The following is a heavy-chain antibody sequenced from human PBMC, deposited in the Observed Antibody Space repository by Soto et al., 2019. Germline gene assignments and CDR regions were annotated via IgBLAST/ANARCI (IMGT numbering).Heavy chain of an antibody. CDR2: ISGAGGST. CDR3: TEGWGDY. D-gene: IGHD3-16*01. Sequence: EAQVLESGGGLVQPGGSLRLSCLASGFTFSTYLMGWVRQAPGKGLEWVSGISGAGGSTSYADPVKGRFSISRDNSKNTLYLQMNSLRAEDTAVYYCTEGWGDYWGQGTLVTVSS. CDR1: GFTFSTYL. J-gene: IGHJ4*02. V-gene: IGHV3-23*01.